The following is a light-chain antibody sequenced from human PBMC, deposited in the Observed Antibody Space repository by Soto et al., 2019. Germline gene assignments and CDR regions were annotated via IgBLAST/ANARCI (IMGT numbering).Light chain of an antibody. J-gene: IGKJ5*01. V-gene: IGKV3D-20*02. CDR3: QQRSNWPPIT. Sequence: EIVLTQSPGTLSLSPGERATLSCRASQSVSSSYLAWYQQRPGQTPSLLIYGASTRATGIPDRFSGSGSGTHFTLTISRLEPGDFAVYYCQQRSNWPPITFGQGTRLEIK. CDR2: GAS. CDR1: QSVSSSY.